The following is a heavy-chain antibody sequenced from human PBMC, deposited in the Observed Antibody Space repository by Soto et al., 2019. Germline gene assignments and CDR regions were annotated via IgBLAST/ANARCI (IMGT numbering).Heavy chain of an antibody. J-gene: IGHJ5*02. CDR1: GFTFSSYA. CDR2: ISGSGDST. Sequence: GGSLRLSCAASGFTFSSYAMNWVRQAPGKGLEWVSVISGSGDSTYYADSVKGRFTISRDNSKNTLYLQMNSLRAEDTAVYYCAGGGYYRKNWFDPWGQGTLVTVSS. D-gene: IGHD3-16*01. CDR3: AGGGYYRKNWFDP. V-gene: IGHV3-23*01.